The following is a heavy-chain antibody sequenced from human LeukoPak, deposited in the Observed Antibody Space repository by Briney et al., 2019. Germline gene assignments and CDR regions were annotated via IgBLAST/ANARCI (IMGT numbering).Heavy chain of an antibody. V-gene: IGHV3-48*03. J-gene: IGHJ4*02. D-gene: IGHD2-8*01. CDR3: ERDLPRVSFDY. Sequence: GGSLRLSCAASGFTLSSYEMNWVRQAAGKGLEWVSYISSSGSTIYYADSVKGRFTISRDNAKNSLYLQMNSLRAEDTAVYYCERDLPRVSFDYWGQGTLVTVSS. CDR2: ISSSGSTI. CDR1: GFTLSSYE.